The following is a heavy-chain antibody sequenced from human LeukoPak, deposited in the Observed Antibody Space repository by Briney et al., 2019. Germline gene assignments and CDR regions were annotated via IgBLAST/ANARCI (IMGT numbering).Heavy chain of an antibody. D-gene: IGHD1-7*01. V-gene: IGHV4-39*01. Sequence: SETLSLTCTVSGGSLSSSSYYWGWIRQPPGKGLEWIGSIYYSGSTYYNPSLKSRVTISVDTSKNQFSLKLSSVTAADTAVYYCARGEANWNYKQDAFDIWGQGTMVTVSS. CDR1: GGSLSSSSYY. CDR3: ARGEANWNYKQDAFDI. CDR2: IYYSGST. J-gene: IGHJ3*02.